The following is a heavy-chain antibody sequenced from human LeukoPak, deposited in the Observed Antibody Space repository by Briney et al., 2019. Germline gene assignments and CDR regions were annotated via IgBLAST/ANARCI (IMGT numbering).Heavy chain of an antibody. CDR1: GGSISSGSFY. D-gene: IGHD1-26*01. J-gene: IGHJ6*03. Sequence: SETLSLTCSVSGGSISSGSFYWSWIRQPAGKGLEWIGRVYSSGSTSYNPSLKSRVTISVDTSKNQFSLKLTSVTAADTSVYYCAANSGSYPDYYFHYYLDVWGKGTTVTVSS. CDR2: VYSSGST. CDR3: AANSGSYPDYYFHYYLDV. V-gene: IGHV4-61*02.